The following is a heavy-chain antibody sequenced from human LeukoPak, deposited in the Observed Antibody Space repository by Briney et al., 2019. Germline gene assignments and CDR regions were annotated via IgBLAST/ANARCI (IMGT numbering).Heavy chain of an antibody. CDR3: ARRGYSYGYVDY. CDR2: IYYSGST. CDR1: GGSISSYY. Sequence: KPSETLSPTCTVSGGSISSYYWSWIRQPPGKGLEWIGYIYYSGSTNYNPSLKSRVTISVDTSKNQFSLKLSSVSAADTAVYYCARRGYSYGYVDYWGQGTLVTVSS. D-gene: IGHD5-18*01. J-gene: IGHJ4*02. V-gene: IGHV4-59*01.